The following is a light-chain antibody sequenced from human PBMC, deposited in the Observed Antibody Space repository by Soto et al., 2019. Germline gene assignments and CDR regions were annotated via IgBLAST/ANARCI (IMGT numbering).Light chain of an antibody. V-gene: IGKV3-20*01. CDR2: GTS. CDR3: QQYVSWT. Sequence: EIVLTQSPGTLSVSPGERATLSCRASQTISSNYLAWYQQKPDQAPSLLIYGTSSRATGIPDRFSGSGSRTDFTLTISRLEPEDSAIYYCQQYVSWTFGQGTKVEIK. CDR1: QTISSNY. J-gene: IGKJ1*01.